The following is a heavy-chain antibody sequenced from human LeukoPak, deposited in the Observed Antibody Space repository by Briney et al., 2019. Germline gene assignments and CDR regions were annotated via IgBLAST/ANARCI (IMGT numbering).Heavy chain of an antibody. V-gene: IGHV3-30*02. D-gene: IGHD3-22*01. J-gene: IGHJ4*02. CDR3: AKAPYYYDPSGYFTDDY. Sequence: PGGSLRLSCAASGFTFSSYGMHWVRQAPGKGLEWVAFVRYDGSEKYYADSVKGRFTISRDNSKNTLYLQMNSLRAEDTAVYYCAKAPYYYDPSGYFTDDYWGQGTLVTVSS. CDR1: GFTFSSYG. CDR2: VRYDGSEK.